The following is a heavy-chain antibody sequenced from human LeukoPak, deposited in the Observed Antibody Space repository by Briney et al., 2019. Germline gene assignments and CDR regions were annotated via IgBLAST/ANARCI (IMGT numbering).Heavy chain of an antibody. V-gene: IGHV4-34*01. Sequence: SETLSLTCAVYGGSFSGYYWSWIRQPPGKGLEWIGEINHSGSTNYNPSLKSRATISVDTSKNQFSLRLSSLTAADTAVYYCARGDYFDYWGQGTLVTVSS. CDR3: ARGDYFDY. CDR2: INHSGST. CDR1: GGSFSGYY. J-gene: IGHJ4*02.